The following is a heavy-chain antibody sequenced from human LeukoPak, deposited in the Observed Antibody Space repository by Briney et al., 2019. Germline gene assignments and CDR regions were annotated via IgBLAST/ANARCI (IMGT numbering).Heavy chain of an antibody. V-gene: IGHV3-48*04. J-gene: IGHJ2*01. CDR3: ASTIVTTVYPPGWYFDL. Sequence: GGSLRLSCAVSGFSFSSYSMNWVRQAPGKGLEWVSYISSSSDTIYYADSVKGRFTISRDNTKSSLFLQMDSLRAEDTAVYYCASTIVTTVYPPGWYFDLWGRGTQVTVSS. CDR1: GFSFSSYS. D-gene: IGHD4-17*01. CDR2: ISSSSDTI.